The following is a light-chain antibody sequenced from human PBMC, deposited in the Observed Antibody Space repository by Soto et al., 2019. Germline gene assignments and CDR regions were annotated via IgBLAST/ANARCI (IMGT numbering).Light chain of an antibody. V-gene: IGKV3-11*01. CDR1: QSVSSY. CDR3: QQRSNWPPIT. Sequence: IVLTHSPATLSLSPGEIAHLSCLSSQSVSSYLAWYQQKPGQAPRLLIYDASNRATGIPARFSGSGSGTDFTLTISSLEPEDFAVYYCQQRSNWPPITCGQGKRRAI. CDR2: DAS. J-gene: IGKJ5*01.